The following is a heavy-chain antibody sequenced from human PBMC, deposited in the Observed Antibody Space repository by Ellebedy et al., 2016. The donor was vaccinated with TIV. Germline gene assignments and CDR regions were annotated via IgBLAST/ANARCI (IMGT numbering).Heavy chain of an antibody. D-gene: IGHD1-1*01. V-gene: IGHV3-53*01. CDR3: ARKTDTGTSGDY. CDR1: GFTVGNNF. J-gene: IGHJ4*02. Sequence: GESLKISCAASGFTVGNNFMSWVRQAPGKGREWVSLIYSGGSTDYADSVKGRFTISRDSSKNTLYLQMNSLRAEDTAMYYCARKTDTGTSGDYWGQGTPVTVSS. CDR2: IYSGGST.